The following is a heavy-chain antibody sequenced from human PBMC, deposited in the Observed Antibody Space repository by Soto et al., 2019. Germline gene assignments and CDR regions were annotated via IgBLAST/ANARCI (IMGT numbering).Heavy chain of an antibody. CDR1: GFTFSSYA. V-gene: IGHV3-23*01. CDR3: AKDLHEAYYGMGV. Sequence: EVRLLESGGGLAQPGGSLRLSCAASGFTFSSYAMNWVRQTPGKGLEWVSVISVGGGGTYYADSVKGRFTISRDNSKNTLYLQMNSLRAEDTAVYYCAKDLHEAYYGMGVWGQGTTVTVSS. J-gene: IGHJ6*02. CDR2: ISVGGGGT.